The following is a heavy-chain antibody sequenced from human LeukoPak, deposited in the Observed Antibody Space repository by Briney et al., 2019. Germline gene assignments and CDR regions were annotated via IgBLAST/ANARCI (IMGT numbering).Heavy chain of an antibody. CDR2: ISGSGGSA. V-gene: IGHV3-23*01. D-gene: IGHD3-10*01. CDR3: AKTVSGSYSYQGGDY. CDR1: EFTFSTYA. Sequence: GGSLRLSCAAPEFTFSTYAMTWVRQAPGKGLDWVSAISGSGGSAYYADSVKGRFTISRDNSKNTLYLQMNSLRAEDTAVYYCAKTVSGSYSYQGGDYWGQGTLVTVSS. J-gene: IGHJ4*02.